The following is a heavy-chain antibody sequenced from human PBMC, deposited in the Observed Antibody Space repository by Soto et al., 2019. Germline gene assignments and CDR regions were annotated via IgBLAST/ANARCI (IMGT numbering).Heavy chain of an antibody. V-gene: IGHV1-69*06. J-gene: IGHJ5*02. D-gene: IGHD2-2*01. Sequence: SVKVSCKASGGTFSSYAISWVRQAPGQGLEWMGGIIPIFGTANYAQKFQGRVTITADKSTSTAYMELSSLRSEDTAVYYCAAPRRGTDIVVVPAPNEVHAEYFDPWGQGTLVTVSS. CDR1: GGTFSSYA. CDR2: IIPIFGTA. CDR3: AAPRRGTDIVVVPAPNEVHAEYFDP.